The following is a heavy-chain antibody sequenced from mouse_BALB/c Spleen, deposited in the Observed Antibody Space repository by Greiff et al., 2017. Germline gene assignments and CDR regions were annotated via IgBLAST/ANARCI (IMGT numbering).Heavy chain of an antibody. CDR3: TRVGGNSAWFAY. V-gene: IGHV1S81*02. CDR2: INPSNGGT. J-gene: IGHJ3*01. D-gene: IGHD2-1*01. CDR1: GYTFTSYY. Sequence: VQLQQSGAELVKPGASVKLSCKASGYTFTSYYMYWVKQRPGQGLEWIGEINPSNGGTNFNEKFKSKATLTVDKSSSTAYMQLSSLTSEDSAVYYCTRVGGNSAWFAYWGQGTLVTVSA.